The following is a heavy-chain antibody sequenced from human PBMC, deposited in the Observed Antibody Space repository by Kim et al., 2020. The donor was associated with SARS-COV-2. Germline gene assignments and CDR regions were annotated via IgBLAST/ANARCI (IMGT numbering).Heavy chain of an antibody. Sequence: GGSLRLSCAASGFTFSDYYMSWIRQAPGKGLEWISYISSSSTYTDYADSVRGRFTISRDNAQDSLFLQMNSLRADDTAVYYCARDGGYSGYDPSDFWGRG. CDR3: ARDGGYSGYDPSDF. CDR2: ISSSSTYT. CDR1: GFTFSDYY. J-gene: IGHJ4*02. D-gene: IGHD5-12*01. V-gene: IGHV3-11*05.